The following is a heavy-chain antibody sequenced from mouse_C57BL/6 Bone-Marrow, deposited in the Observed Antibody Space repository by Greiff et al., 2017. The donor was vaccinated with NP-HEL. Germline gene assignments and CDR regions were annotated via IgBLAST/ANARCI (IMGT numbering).Heavy chain of an antibody. J-gene: IGHJ3*01. CDR3: TSPLLGGDFAY. CDR2: IYPGNSDT. Sequence: VQLQQSGTVLARPGASVKMSCKTSGYTFTSYWMHWVKQRPGQGLEWIGAIYPGNSDTSYNQKFKGKAKLTAVTSASTAYMELSSLTNEDSEVYYCTSPLLGGDFAYWGQGTLVTVSA. D-gene: IGHD1-1*01. V-gene: IGHV1-5*01. CDR1: GYTFTSYW.